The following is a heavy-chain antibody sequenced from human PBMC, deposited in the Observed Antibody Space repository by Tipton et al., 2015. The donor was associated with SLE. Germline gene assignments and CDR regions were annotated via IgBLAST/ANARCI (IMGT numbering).Heavy chain of an antibody. CDR3: AKDLDYSNYPYYFDY. Sequence: SLRLSCAASGFTFSRYSMNWVRQAPGKGLEWVSSISSSGTYIYYADSVKGRFTISRDNAKNSLYLQMNSLRAEDTAVYYCAKDLDYSNYPYYFDYWGQGTLVTVSS. CDR2: ISSSGTYI. D-gene: IGHD4-11*01. J-gene: IGHJ4*02. CDR1: GFTFSRYS. V-gene: IGHV3-21*01.